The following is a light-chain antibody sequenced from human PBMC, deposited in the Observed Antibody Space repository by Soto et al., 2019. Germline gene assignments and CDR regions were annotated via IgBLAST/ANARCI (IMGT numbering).Light chain of an antibody. V-gene: IGKV3-20*01. CDR1: QSVRSSY. Sequence: EIVLTQSPGTLSLSPGERATLSCRASQSVRSSYLAWYQQKPGQAPRLLIYGASSRATGIPDRFSGSGSGTDFTLTISRLAPEDCAVYYWQEDGSSPLTFGGGTKVEIK. CDR2: GAS. J-gene: IGKJ4*01. CDR3: QEDGSSPLT.